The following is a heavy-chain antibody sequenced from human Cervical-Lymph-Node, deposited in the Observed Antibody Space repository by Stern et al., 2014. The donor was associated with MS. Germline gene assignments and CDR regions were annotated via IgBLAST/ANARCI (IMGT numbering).Heavy chain of an antibody. CDR2: ISWDGGST. J-gene: IGHJ6*02. V-gene: IGHV3-43*01. Sequence: EVQLVQSGGVVVQPGGSLRLSCAASGFTFDDYTMHWVRQAPGKGLEWVSLISWDGGSTYYADSVKGRFTISRDNSKNSLYLQMNSLRTEDTALYYCAKDKDSSGYPYYYYGMDVWGQGTTVTVSS. D-gene: IGHD3-22*01. CDR1: GFTFDDYT. CDR3: AKDKDSSGYPYYYYGMDV.